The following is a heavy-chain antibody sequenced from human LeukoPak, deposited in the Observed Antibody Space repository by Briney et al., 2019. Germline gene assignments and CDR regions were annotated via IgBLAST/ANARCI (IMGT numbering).Heavy chain of an antibody. CDR1: GFTFNLYS. CDR3: ARDLSATYYFDF. CDR2: ISSSSSSI. D-gene: IGHD6-25*01. V-gene: IGHV3-48*02. Sequence: GGSLRLSCAASGFTFNLYSMNWVRQAPGKGLEWVSYISSSSSSIYYADSVKGRFTISRDNAKNSLYLQMNSLRDEDTAVYYCARDLSATYYFDFWGQGTPVTVSS. J-gene: IGHJ4*02.